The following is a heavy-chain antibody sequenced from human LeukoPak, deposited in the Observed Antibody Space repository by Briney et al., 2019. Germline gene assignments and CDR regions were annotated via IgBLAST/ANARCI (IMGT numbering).Heavy chain of an antibody. V-gene: IGHV3-21*01. Sequence: GGSLRLSCAASGFTFSTYNMNWVRQAPGKGLEWVSSISSSTTYIYYADSVKGRFTISRDNAKNSLYLQMNSLRAEDTAVYYCFRNSGDCTVGSCYIRRGGIGVWGKGTTVTVSS. D-gene: IGHD2-15*01. CDR1: GFTFSTYN. J-gene: IGHJ6*04. CDR3: FRNSGDCTVGSCYIRRGGIGV. CDR2: ISSSTTYI.